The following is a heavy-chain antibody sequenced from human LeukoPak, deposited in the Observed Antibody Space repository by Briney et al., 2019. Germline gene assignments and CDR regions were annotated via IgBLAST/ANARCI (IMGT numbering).Heavy chain of an antibody. Sequence: GGSLRLSCAASGFTFSTYFMHWVRQAPGKGLEWVADIASDGSHTFYVESVKGRFTISRDNSKNTLYLQMNGLRAEDTAVYFCARERQDTILHSGAFDIWGQGTMVTVSS. CDR1: GFTFSTYF. J-gene: IGHJ3*02. V-gene: IGHV3-30-3*01. CDR2: IASDGSHT. D-gene: IGHD2-21*01. CDR3: ARERQDTILHSGAFDI.